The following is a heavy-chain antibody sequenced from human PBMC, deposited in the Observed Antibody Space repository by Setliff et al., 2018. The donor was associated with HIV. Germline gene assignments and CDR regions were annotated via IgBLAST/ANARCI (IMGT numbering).Heavy chain of an antibody. CDR1: GYAFTSQF. J-gene: IGHJ6*03. V-gene: IGHV1-46*03. Sequence: GASVKVSCKASGYAFTSQFMHWVRQAPGQGLEWMGIISPSGDRTTYAQRFRGRVTMTSDTSTGTVYMELSSLRSEDTAVYYCARRRSRDFSYMDVWGNGTTVTVSS. D-gene: IGHD2-15*01. CDR2: ISPSGDRT. CDR3: ARRRSRDFSYMDV.